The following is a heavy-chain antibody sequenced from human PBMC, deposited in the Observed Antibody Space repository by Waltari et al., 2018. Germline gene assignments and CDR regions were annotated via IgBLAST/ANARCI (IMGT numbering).Heavy chain of an antibody. V-gene: IGHV4-38-2*01. CDR1: GYSISSGYY. CDR2: IYHSGST. J-gene: IGHJ2*01. D-gene: IGHD6-19*01. Sequence: QVQLQESGPGLVKPSETLSLTCAVSGYSISSGYYWGWIRQPPGKGLEWIGSIYHSGSTYYNPSLKSRVTISVDTSKNQFSLKLSSVTAADTAVYYCARRISVQWLSYFDLWGRGTLVIVSS. CDR3: ARRISVQWLSYFDL.